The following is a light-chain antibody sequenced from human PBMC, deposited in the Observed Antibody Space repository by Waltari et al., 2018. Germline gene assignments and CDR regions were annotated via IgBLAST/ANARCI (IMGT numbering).Light chain of an antibody. V-gene: IGKV1-5*01. CDR3: QQYNTYSIT. Sequence: DIHMTQSPSTLSAFVGDRVTITCRASQSINSWLAWYQQKPGKAPKLLIYDASGLQSGVPSRFSGSGSGTDFTLTISRLQPDDFATYYCQQYNTYSITFGQGTRVEIK. CDR1: QSINSW. J-gene: IGKJ5*01. CDR2: DAS.